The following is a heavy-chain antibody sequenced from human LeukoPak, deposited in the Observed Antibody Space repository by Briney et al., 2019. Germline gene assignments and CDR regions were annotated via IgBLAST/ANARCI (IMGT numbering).Heavy chain of an antibody. CDR2: ISGSGGST. Sequence: GGSLRLSCAASGFTFSNYGMSWVRQAPGKGLEWVSGISGSGGSTYYADSVKGRFTISRDNSKNTLYPQMNSLRAEDTAVYYCARGPSGYHNTGGQGTLVTVSS. CDR1: GFTFSNYG. D-gene: IGHD5-12*01. CDR3: ARGPSGYHNT. V-gene: IGHV3-23*01. J-gene: IGHJ4*02.